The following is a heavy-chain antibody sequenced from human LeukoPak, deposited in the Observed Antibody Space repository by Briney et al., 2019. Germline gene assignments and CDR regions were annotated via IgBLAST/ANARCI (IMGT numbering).Heavy chain of an antibody. CDR2: IHQDGSET. CDR1: GFTFRNYW. J-gene: IGHJ4*02. V-gene: IGHV3-7*01. Sequence: GGSLRLSCEASGFTFRNYWMSWVRQAPGKGLEWVANIHQDGSETYYLDSVKGRFTISRDNAKNSVSLQMHSLRAEDTGLYCCARHRREPRTSGYYGRPFDLWGPGALVTVSS. D-gene: IGHD3-22*01. CDR3: ARHRREPRTSGYYGRPFDL.